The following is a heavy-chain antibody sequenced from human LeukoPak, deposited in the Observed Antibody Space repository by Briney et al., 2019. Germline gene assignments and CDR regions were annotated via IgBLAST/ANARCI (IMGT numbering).Heavy chain of an antibody. V-gene: IGHV3-23*01. CDR1: GFAFSSYA. CDR3: AKVGGGNTRGNFDY. Sequence: GASLRPSCAASGFAFSSYAMSWVRQAPGKGLEWVSTLSGSGVGTYYADSVRGRFTISRDNSKTTLYPQMNSLRAEDTAVYYCAKVGGGNTRGNFDYWGQGTLVTVSS. CDR2: LSGSGVGT. J-gene: IGHJ4*02. D-gene: IGHD4-23*01.